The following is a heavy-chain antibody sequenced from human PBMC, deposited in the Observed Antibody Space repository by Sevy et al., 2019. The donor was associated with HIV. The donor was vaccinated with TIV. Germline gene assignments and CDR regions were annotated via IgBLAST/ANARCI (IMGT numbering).Heavy chain of an antibody. V-gene: IGHV1-3*01. CDR3: ARVVGSGSYSGMDV. Sequence: ASVKVSCKASGGTFSSYAISWVRQAPGQRLEWMGWINAGNGNTKYSQKFQGRVTITRDTSASTAYMELSSLRSEDTAVYYCARVVGSGSYSGMDVWGQGTTVTVSS. CDR2: INAGNGNT. J-gene: IGHJ6*02. CDR1: GGTFSSYA. D-gene: IGHD3-10*01.